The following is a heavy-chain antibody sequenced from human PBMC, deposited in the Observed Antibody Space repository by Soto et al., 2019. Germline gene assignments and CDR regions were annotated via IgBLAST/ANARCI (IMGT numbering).Heavy chain of an antibody. D-gene: IGHD3-10*01. CDR3: AHFAYYGSASLDN. J-gene: IGHJ4*02. CDR2: IYWDDDK. CDR1: GFSLSTSGVG. V-gene: IGHV2-5*02. Sequence: QITLEESGPTLVKPTQTLTLTCPVSGFSLSTSGVGVAWIRQPPGKALQWLGIIYWDDDKRYSPSLRSRLTITKDSSTNQVVLSMANMQSVDTATYFCAHFAYYGSASLDNWGQGTLVSVS.